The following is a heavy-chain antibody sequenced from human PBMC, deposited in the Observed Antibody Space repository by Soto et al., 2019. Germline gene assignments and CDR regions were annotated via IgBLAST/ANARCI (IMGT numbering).Heavy chain of an antibody. V-gene: IGHV4-39*01. J-gene: IGHJ4*02. D-gene: IGHD4-17*01. CDR3: ARHATVTTMYYFDY. Sequence: SETLSLTCTVSGGSISSSSYYWGWIRQPPGKGLEWIGSIYYSGSTYYNPSLKSRVTISVDTSKNQFSLKLSSVTAADTAVYNCARHATVTTMYYFDYWGQGTLVTVS. CDR1: GGSISSSSYY. CDR2: IYYSGST.